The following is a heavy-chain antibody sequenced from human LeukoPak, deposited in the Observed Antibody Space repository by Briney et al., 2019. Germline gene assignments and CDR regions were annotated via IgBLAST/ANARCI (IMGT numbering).Heavy chain of an antibody. V-gene: IGHV1-2*02. J-gene: IGHJ4*02. CDR3: ARDLHKYSGYGLTE. D-gene: IGHD5-12*01. CDR1: GYTFTSYG. Sequence: ASVTVSCKASGYTFTSYGISWVRQAPGQGLEWMGWINPNNGGTYFAQKFKGRVTMTRDTSVSTAYVEVSSLRSDDTAVYYCARDLHKYSGYGLTEWGQGTLVTVSS. CDR2: INPNNGGT.